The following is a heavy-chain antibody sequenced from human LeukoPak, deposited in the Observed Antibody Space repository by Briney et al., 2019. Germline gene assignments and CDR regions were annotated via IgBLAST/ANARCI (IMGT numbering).Heavy chain of an antibody. CDR2: ISAYNGNT. Sequence: ASVKVSCKASGHTFTSYGISWVRQAPGQGLEWMGWISAYNGNTNYAQKLQGRVTITRDTSASTAYIELRSLRSEDTAMYYCARGSTSDWPLDHWGQETLVTISS. D-gene: IGHD2-2*01. V-gene: IGHV1-18*01. J-gene: IGHJ4*02. CDR1: GHTFTSYG. CDR3: ARGSTSDWPLDH.